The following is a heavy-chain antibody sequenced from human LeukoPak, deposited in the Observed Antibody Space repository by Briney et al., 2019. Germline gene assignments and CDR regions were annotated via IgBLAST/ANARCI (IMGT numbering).Heavy chain of an antibody. CDR3: AKDHYDSSGYPFDY. CDR2: IYYSGST. Sequence: KPSQTLSLTCAVSGGSISSGGYSWSWIRQPPGKGLEWIGYIYYSGSTYYNPSLKSRVTISVDTSKNHFSLKLRSVTAADTAVYYCAKDHYDSSGYPFDYWGQGTLVTVSS. D-gene: IGHD3-22*01. V-gene: IGHV4-30-4*07. J-gene: IGHJ4*02. CDR1: GGSISSGGYS.